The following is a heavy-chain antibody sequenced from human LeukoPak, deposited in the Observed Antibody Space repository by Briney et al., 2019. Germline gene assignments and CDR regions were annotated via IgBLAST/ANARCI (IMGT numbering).Heavy chain of an antibody. J-gene: IGHJ4*02. V-gene: IGHV4-39*01. CDR2: IYYSGST. D-gene: IGHD3-9*01. CDR1: GGYISSSSYY. Sequence: PSETLSLTCTVSGGYISSSSYYWGWIRQPPGKGLEWIGSIYYSGSTYYHPSLKSRVTISVDTSKNQFSLNLSSVTAADTAVYYCATRYYDVLAGYYSLDYWGQGTLVTVSS. CDR3: ATRYYDVLAGYYSLDY.